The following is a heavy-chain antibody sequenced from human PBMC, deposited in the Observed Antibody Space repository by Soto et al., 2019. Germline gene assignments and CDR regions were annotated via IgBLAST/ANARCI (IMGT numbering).Heavy chain of an antibody. D-gene: IGHD3-9*01. J-gene: IGHJ6*02. CDR2: IYYSGST. V-gene: IGHV4-30-4*01. CDR1: GGSISSGDYY. Sequence: SETLSLTCTVSGGSISSGDYYWSWIRQPPGKGLEWTGYIYYSGSTYYNPSLKSRVTISVDTSKNQFSLKLSSVTAADTAVYYCARDYDILTGYYYGMDVWGQGTTVTVSS. CDR3: ARDYDILTGYYYGMDV.